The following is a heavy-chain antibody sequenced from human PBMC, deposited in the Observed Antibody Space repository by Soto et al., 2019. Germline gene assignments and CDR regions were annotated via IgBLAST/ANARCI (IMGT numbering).Heavy chain of an antibody. CDR3: ARDRPASGAFEI. CDR1: GGSIRSYF. CDR2: IYYSGST. D-gene: IGHD3-10*01. J-gene: IGHJ3*02. Sequence: SETLSLTCTFSGGSIRSYFWSWIRQPPGKGLEWIGYIYYSGSTNYNPSLKSRVTISVDTSKNQLSLKLSSVTAADTAVYYCARDRPASGAFEIWGQGTMVTVSS. V-gene: IGHV4-59*01.